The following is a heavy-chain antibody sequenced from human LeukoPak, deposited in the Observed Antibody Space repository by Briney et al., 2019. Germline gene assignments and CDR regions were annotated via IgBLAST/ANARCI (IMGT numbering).Heavy chain of an antibody. CDR1: GFTFSSYE. CDR2: ISSSGSTI. J-gene: IGHJ1*01. V-gene: IGHV3-48*03. CDR3: ARSNYYDSSCHLTQYFQH. Sequence: GGXLXXSCAASGFTFSSYEMNWVRQAPGKGLEWVSYISSSGSTIYYADSVKGRFTISRDNAKNSLYLQMNRLRAEDTAVYYCARSNYYDSSCHLTQYFQHWGQGTLVTVSS. D-gene: IGHD3-22*01.